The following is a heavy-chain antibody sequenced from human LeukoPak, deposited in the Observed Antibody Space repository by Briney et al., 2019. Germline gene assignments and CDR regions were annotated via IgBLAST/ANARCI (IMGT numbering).Heavy chain of an antibody. CDR1: GGSISTSNSY. J-gene: IGHJ4*02. D-gene: IGHD3-16*02. CDR3: ARSRGEMHSYYDYVWGSYRYTFFDY. V-gene: IGHV4-39*07. CDR2: IYYSGNT. Sequence: SETLSLTCAVSGGSISTSNSYWGWIRRPPGKGLEWVGSIYYSGNTYYNPSLKSRVTISVDTSKNQFSLKLSSVTAADTAVYYCARSRGEMHSYYDYVWGSYRYTFFDYWGQGTLVTVSS.